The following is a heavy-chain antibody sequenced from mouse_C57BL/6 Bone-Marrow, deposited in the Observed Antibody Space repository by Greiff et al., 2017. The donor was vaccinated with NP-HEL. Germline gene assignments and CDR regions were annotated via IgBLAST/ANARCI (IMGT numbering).Heavy chain of an antibody. J-gene: IGHJ3*01. CDR3: AGSGIGAVGHGAD. CDR1: GFSLTSYA. Sequence: VQVVESGPGLVAPSQSLSITCTVSGFSLTSYAISWVRQPPGKGLEWLGVIWTGGGTNYNSALKSRLSIRKDNSKSQVFLNMNSLQTDDTARYYCAGSGIGAVGHGADWGQGTLVTVSA. CDR2: IWTGGGT. V-gene: IGHV2-9-1*01. D-gene: IGHD1-3*01.